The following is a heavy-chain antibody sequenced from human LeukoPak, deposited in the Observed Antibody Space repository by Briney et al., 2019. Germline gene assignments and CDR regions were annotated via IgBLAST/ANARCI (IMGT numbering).Heavy chain of an antibody. V-gene: IGHV3-23*01. J-gene: IGHJ6*02. D-gene: IGHD6-6*01. CDR1: GFTFSSYD. CDR2: ISGSGGST. Sequence: PGGSLRLSCAASGFTFSSYDMSWVRQAPGKGLEWVSAISGSGGSTYYADSVKGRFTISIDNSKNTLYLQMNSLRAEDTAVYYCAKRSIYYYGMDVWGQGTTVTVSS. CDR3: AKRSIYYYGMDV.